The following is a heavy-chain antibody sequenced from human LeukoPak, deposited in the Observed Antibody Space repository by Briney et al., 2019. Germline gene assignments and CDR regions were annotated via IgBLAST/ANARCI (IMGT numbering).Heavy chain of an antibody. CDR2: IGNNGGGI. CDR1: GFTFSTYT. Sequence: GGSLRLSCAASGFTFSTYTMYWVRHPPGKRREWVSIIGNNGGGIHYADSVKGRFTISGDNFKNALYLQMNSLRVEDTAVYYCAIDPNWGTHSWGQGVLVTVSS. D-gene: IGHD7-27*01. V-gene: IGHV3-23*01. CDR3: AIDPNWGTHS. J-gene: IGHJ4*02.